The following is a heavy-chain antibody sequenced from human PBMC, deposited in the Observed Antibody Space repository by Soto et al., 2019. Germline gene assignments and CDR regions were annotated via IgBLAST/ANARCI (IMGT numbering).Heavy chain of an antibody. CDR1: GYTFTSYA. V-gene: IGHV1-3*01. J-gene: IGHJ4*02. D-gene: IGHD2-21*02. CDR3: ARSIVVVTAADY. CDR2: INAGNGNT. Sequence: AXXKVSCQASGYTFTSYAMHWLRQDPGQRLEWMGWINAGNGNTKYSQKFQGRVTITRDTSASTAYMELSSMRSEDTAVYYCARSIVVVTAADYWGQGTLVTVSS.